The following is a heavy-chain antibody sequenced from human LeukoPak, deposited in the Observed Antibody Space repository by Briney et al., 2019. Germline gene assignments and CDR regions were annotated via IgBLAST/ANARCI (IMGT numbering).Heavy chain of an antibody. J-gene: IGHJ4*02. CDR2: MKQDGSEI. CDR3: ARDKIVGPTTLDY. CDR1: GFTFSSYS. D-gene: IGHD1-26*01. V-gene: IGHV3-7*01. Sequence: GGSLGLSCAASGFTFSSYSMNWVRQAPGKGLEWVANMKQDGSEIYYVDSVKGRFTISRDNAKNSVYLEMNSLRAEDTAVYYCARDKIVGPTTLDYWGQGTLVTVSS.